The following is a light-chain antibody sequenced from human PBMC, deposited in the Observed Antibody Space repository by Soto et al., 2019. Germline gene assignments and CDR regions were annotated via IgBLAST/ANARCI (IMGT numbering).Light chain of an antibody. V-gene: IGKV1-5*03. J-gene: IGKJ2*01. Sequence: DIQMTQSPSTLSASVGDRVTITCRASQSFGRWLAWYQQKPGKAPELLIYKTSTLERGVPSRFSGSGSGTEFTLTISSLQPDDFATYYCQEYKTGPGYNFGQGTRLVIK. CDR2: KTS. CDR1: QSFGRW. CDR3: QEYKTGPGYN.